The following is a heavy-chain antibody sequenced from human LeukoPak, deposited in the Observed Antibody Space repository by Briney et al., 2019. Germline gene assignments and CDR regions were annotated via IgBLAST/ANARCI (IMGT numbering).Heavy chain of an antibody. CDR1: GFTFSDYY. CDR3: ARGAPNCSSTSCPYYYMDV. V-gene: IGHV3-11*04. J-gene: IGHJ6*03. D-gene: IGHD2-2*01. CDR2: ISSSGSTI. Sequence: PGGSLRLSCAASGFTFSDYYMSWIRQAPGKGLEWVSYISSSGSTIYYADSVKGRFTISRDNAKNSLYLQMNSLRAEDTAVYYCARGAPNCSSTSCPYYYMDVWGKGTTVTVSS.